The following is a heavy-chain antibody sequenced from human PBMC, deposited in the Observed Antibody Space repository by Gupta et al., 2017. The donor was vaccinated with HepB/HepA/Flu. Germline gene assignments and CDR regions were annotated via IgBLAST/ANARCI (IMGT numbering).Heavy chain of an antibody. V-gene: IGHV3-23*01. CDR3: AKGGGGGRWGDYYYGMDV. Sequence: EVQLLESGGGLVQPGGSLRLSCAASGFTFSSYAISWVRQAPGKGLECVSAISGSGGSTYYADSVKGRFTISRDNSKNTLYLQMSSLRAEDTAVYYCAKGGGGGRWGDYYYGMDVWGQGTTVTVSS. CDR1: GFTFSSYA. D-gene: IGHD2-15*01. J-gene: IGHJ6*02. CDR2: ISGSGGST.